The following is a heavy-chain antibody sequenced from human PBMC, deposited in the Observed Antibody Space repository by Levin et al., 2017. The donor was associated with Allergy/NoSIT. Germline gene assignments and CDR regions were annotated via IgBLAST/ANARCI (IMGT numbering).Heavy chain of an antibody. D-gene: IGHD3-9*01. J-gene: IGHJ5*02. CDR3: ARDQGYYDDSTGIYRGCFDP. Sequence: SETLSLICTVSGVSLSTSYWSWIRQAPGKGLEWIGNMYYTRTTNYNPSLRGRVTISVDTSKNQFSLKLNPVTAADTAVYYCARDQGYYDDSTGIYRGCFDPWGQGTLVTVSS. CDR1: GVSLSTSY. V-gene: IGHV4-59*01. CDR2: MYYTRTT.